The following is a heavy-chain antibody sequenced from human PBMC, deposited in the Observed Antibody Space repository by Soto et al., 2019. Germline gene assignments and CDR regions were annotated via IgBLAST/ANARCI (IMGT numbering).Heavy chain of an antibody. CDR2: IYHSGST. Sequence: SKTKSHTYTVAGVYISSGFYSWSWIRQPPGKGLEWIGYIYHSGSTYYNPSLKSRVTISVDRSKNQFSLKLSSVTDADTAVYYCARVPGPWGQGTLVTVSS. V-gene: IGHV4-30-2*01. CDR1: GVYISSGFYS. J-gene: IGHJ5*02. CDR3: ARVPGP.